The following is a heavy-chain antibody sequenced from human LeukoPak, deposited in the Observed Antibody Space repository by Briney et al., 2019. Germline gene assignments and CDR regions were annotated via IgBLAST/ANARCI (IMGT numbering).Heavy chain of an antibody. CDR1: GFTFTSYA. CDR3: ARGYSSSWYLD. J-gene: IGHJ4*02. D-gene: IGHD6-13*01. Sequence: GGSLRLSCAASGFTFTSYAMIWVRQAPGKGLEWISYISSSGITIYYADSVKGRFTISRDNAKKSLSLQMNSLRADDTAVYYCARGYSSSWYLDWGQGTLVTVSS. CDR2: ISSSGITI. V-gene: IGHV3-48*04.